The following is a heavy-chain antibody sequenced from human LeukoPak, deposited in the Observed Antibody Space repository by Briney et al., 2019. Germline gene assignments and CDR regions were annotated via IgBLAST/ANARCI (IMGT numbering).Heavy chain of an antibody. V-gene: IGHV4-34*01. Sequence: SETLSLTCAVYGGSFSGYYWSWIRQPPGKGLEWVGEINHSGSTNYNPYLKSRVTISVDTSKNQFSLKLSSVTAADTAVYYCARGPYQLLYPYYYYYYMDVWGKGTTVTVSS. D-gene: IGHD2-2*02. CDR3: ARGPYQLLYPYYYYYYMDV. J-gene: IGHJ6*03. CDR2: INHSGST. CDR1: GGSFSGYY.